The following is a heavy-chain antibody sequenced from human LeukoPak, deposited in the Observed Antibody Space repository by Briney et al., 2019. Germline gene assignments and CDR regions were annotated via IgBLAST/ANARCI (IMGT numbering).Heavy chain of an antibody. CDR1: GFTFTNAW. D-gene: IGHD2-15*01. Sequence: PGGSLRLSCAASGFTFTNAWMSWVRQAPGKGLEWVSVIYSGGSTYYADSVKGRFTISRDNSKNTLYLQMNSLRAEDTAVYYCARDSGCSGGSCYSPTYYYYGMDVWGQGTTVTVSS. CDR3: ARDSGCSGGSCYSPTYYYYGMDV. J-gene: IGHJ6*02. V-gene: IGHV3-53*01. CDR2: IYSGGST.